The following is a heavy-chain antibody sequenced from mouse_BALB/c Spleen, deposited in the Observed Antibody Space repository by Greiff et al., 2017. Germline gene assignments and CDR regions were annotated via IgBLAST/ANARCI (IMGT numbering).Heavy chain of an antibody. V-gene: IGHV1-20*02. CDR2: INPYNGDT. D-gene: IGHD2-4*01. J-gene: IGHJ3*01. CDR1: GYSFTGYF. Sequence: EVQLQQSGPELVKPGASVKISCKASGYSFTGYFMNWVMQSHGKSLEWIGRINPYNGDTFYNQKFKGKATLTVDKSSSTAHMELRSLASEDSAVYYCARGSMITTEFAYWGRGTLVTVSA. CDR3: ARGSMITTEFAY.